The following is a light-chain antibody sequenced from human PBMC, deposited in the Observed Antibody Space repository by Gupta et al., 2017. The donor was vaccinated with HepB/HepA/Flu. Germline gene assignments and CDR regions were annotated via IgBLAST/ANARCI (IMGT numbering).Light chain of an antibody. V-gene: IGLV2-14*03. Sequence: ALTQPASVSGSPGQSITISCTGTSSDVGGYNYVSWYQQHPGKAPKLMIYDVSNRPSGVSNRFSGSKSGNTASLTISGLQAEDEADYYCSSYTSSSTPLVFGGGTKLTVL. CDR1: SSDVGGYNY. CDR3: SSYTSSSTPLV. CDR2: DVS. J-gene: IGLJ3*02.